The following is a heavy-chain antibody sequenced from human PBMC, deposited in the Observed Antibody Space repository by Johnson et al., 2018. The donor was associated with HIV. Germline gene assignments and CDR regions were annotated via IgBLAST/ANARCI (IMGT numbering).Heavy chain of an antibody. Sequence: QVQLVESGGGVVQPGRSLRLSCAASGFTFSSYAMSWVRQAPGKGLEWVAVISYDGRNKYYAESVKGRFTISRDNSKNTLYLQMNSLRAEDTAVYYCEKDRGLSAFDIWGQGTMVTVSS. J-gene: IGHJ3*02. CDR2: ISYDGRNK. CDR3: EKDRGLSAFDI. D-gene: IGHD3-10*01. V-gene: IGHV3-30*18. CDR1: GFTFSSYA.